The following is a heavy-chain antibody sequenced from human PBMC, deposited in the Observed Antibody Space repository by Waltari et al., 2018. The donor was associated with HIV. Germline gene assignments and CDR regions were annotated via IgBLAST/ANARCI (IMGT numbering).Heavy chain of an antibody. J-gene: IGHJ6*02. CDR2: ISATGTTS. D-gene: IGHD2-15*01. V-gene: IGHV3-48*01. CDR3: ARCETVVTPFINKYLGLDV. Sequence: EVQLVESGGKLVQPGGSLCLSCLASGFTFSDFSMHWVCQGPGKGLEWVAYISATGTTSFYANSVKGRFTVSRDNVENSLYLDMSSLRAEDTGDYYCARCETVVTPFINKYLGLDVWGPGTTVTVSS. CDR1: GFTFSDFS.